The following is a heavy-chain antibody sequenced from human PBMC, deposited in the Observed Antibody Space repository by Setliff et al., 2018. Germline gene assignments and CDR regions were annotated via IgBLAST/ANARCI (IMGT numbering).Heavy chain of an antibody. CDR3: ARAGTVGERIAGWDS. D-gene: IGHD3-3*01. Sequence: GSLRLSCVASGFSVGSTYMTWVRQAPGKGLEWVSVMYSGGGTDYLDALRGRFTISRSNSRNTVYLQMNGLRVEATAVYFCARAGTVGERIAGWDSWGPGTLVTVSS. CDR2: MYSGGGT. V-gene: IGHV3-53*04. J-gene: IGHJ4*02. CDR1: GFSVGSTY.